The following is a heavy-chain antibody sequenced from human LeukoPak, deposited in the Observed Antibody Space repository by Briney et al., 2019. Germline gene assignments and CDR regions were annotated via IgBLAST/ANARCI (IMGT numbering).Heavy chain of an antibody. D-gene: IGHD6-19*01. CDR1: GYTFTGYF. CDR3: ALVAGYPY. V-gene: IGHV1-2*02. CDR2: INPNNGGT. J-gene: IGHJ4*02. Sequence: ASVNVSFKASGYTFTGYFVHWVRQAPGQGLEWMGRINPNNGGTNYAQKFQGRVTMTRDTSISTAYMELTWLRSDDTAVYYCALVAGYPYWGQGTLVTVSS.